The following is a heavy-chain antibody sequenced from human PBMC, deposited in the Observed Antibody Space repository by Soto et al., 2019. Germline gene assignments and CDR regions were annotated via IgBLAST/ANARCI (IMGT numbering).Heavy chain of an antibody. CDR1: VGSISISSYY. J-gene: IGHJ4*02. D-gene: IGHD3-9*01. Sequence: KPAETLSITCTVSVGSISISSYYWGWIRQPPGKGLESIGSIYYSGTTYYNPSLKSRVTISVDTSKNQFSLKLSSVTAADTAVYYCARHRGYYDILTGYYTELNFDYWGQGTMVTVSS. V-gene: IGHV4-39*01. CDR2: IYYSGTT. CDR3: ARHRGYYDILTGYYTELNFDY.